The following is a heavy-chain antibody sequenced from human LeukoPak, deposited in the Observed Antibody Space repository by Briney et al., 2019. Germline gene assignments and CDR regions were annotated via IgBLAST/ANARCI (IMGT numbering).Heavy chain of an antibody. D-gene: IGHD5-24*01. J-gene: IGHJ6*02. CDR3: ARESQRWLQLGYYYGMDV. V-gene: IGHV3-9*01. CDR2: ISWNSGSI. Sequence: GGSLRLSCSASGFTFDDYAMHWVRQAPGKGLEWVSGISWNSGSIGYADSVKGRFTISRDNAKNSLYLQMNSLRAEDTALYYCARESQRWLQLGYYYGMDVWGQGTTVTVSS. CDR1: GFTFDDYA.